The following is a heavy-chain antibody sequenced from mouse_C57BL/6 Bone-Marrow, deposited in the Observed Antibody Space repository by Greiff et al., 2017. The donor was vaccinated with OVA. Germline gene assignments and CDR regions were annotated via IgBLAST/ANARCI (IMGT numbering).Heavy chain of an antibody. J-gene: IGHJ4*01. D-gene: IGHD2-2*01. CDR2: IWSGGST. CDR1: GFSLTSYG. Sequence: VMLVESGPGLVQPSQSLSITCTVSGFSLTSYGVHWVRQSPGKGLEWLGVIWSGGSTDYNAAFISRLSISKDNSKSQVFFKMNSLQADDTAIYYCARRGYGYDPAMDYWGQGTSVTVSS. V-gene: IGHV2-2*01. CDR3: ARRGYGYDPAMDY.